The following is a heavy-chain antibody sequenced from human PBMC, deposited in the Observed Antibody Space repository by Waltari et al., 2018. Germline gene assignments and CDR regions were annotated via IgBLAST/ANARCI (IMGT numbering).Heavy chain of an antibody. CDR1: GFTFSSYE. CDR3: ARVSSSGYYYDY. V-gene: IGHV3-48*03. J-gene: IGHJ4*02. D-gene: IGHD3-22*01. CDR2: ISSSGSTI. Sequence: EVQLVESGGGLVQPGGSLRLSCAASGFTFSSYEINWVRQAPGKGLEWVSYISSSGSTIYYADSVKGRFTISRDNAKNSLYLQMNSLRTEDTAVYYCARVSSSGYYYDYWGQGTLVTVSS.